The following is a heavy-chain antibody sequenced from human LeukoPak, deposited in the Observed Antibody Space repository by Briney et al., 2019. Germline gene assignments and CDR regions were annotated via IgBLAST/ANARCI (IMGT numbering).Heavy chain of an antibody. Sequence: GGSLRLSCAAPGFTFSGSAMHWVRQASGKGLEWVGRIRSKANSYATAYAASVKGRFTISRDDPKNTAYLQMNSLKTEDTAVYYCTRRDGSGSHRGQGTLVTVSS. CDR3: TRRDGSGSH. CDR1: GFTFSGSA. CDR2: IRSKANSYAT. J-gene: IGHJ4*02. V-gene: IGHV3-73*01. D-gene: IGHD3-10*01.